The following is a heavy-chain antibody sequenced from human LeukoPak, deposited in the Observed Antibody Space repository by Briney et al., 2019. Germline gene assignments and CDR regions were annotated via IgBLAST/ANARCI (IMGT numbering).Heavy chain of an antibody. CDR3: ARAGRQWLVLDA. CDR2: INTNTGDP. V-gene: IGHV7-4-1*02. D-gene: IGHD6-19*01. Sequence: GASVKVSCKVSGYTLTELSMHWVRQAPGQGLEWMGWINTNTGDPAYAQGFAGRCVFSLDTSVSTAYLQISSLEAEDTAVYYCARAGRQWLVLDAWGQGTLVTVSS. J-gene: IGHJ5*02. CDR1: GYTLTELS.